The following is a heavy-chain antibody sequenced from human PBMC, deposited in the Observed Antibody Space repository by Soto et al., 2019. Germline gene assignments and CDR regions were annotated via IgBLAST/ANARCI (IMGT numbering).Heavy chain of an antibody. V-gene: IGHV3-33*01. CDR1: GFTFSSYG. CDR2: IWYDGSNK. CDR3: ARLQHWYFDL. D-gene: IGHD1-1*01. J-gene: IGHJ2*01. Sequence: QVQLVESGGGVVQPGRSLRLSCAASGFTFSSYGIHWVRQAPGKGLEWVAVIWYDGSNKYYADSVKGRFTISRDNSKNTLYLQMNSLRAEDTAVYYCARLQHWYFDLWGRGTLVTVSS.